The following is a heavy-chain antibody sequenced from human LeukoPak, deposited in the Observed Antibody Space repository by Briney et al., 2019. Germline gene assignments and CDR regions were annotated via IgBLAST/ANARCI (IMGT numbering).Heavy chain of an antibody. J-gene: IGHJ3*02. V-gene: IGHV3-23*01. CDR2: ISGSGGST. D-gene: IGHD2-2*01. CDR3: AKEHCSSTSCYFFVLSDAFDI. CDR1: GFTFSSYA. Sequence: GGSLRLSCAASGFTFSSYAMSWVRQAPGKGLEWVSAISGSGGSTYYADSVKGRFTISRDNSKNTLYLQMNSLRAEDTAVYYCAKEHCSSTSCYFFVLSDAFDIRGQGTMVTVSS.